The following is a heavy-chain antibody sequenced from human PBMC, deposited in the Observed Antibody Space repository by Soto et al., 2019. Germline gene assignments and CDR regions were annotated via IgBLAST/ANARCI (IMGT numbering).Heavy chain of an antibody. CDR1: GYTFTSYG. V-gene: IGHV1-18*01. Sequence: QVQLVQSGAEVKKPGASVKVSCKASGYTFTSYGINWVRQAPGQGLEWMGRISVYIGNTNYAQKLQGRVTMTTDASTRIAYMETRSLRSEDRAVYYWARVVGARVHWFDPWGQGSLGSVST. CDR3: ARVVGARVHWFDP. CDR2: ISVYIGNT. D-gene: IGHD3-3*01. J-gene: IGHJ5*02.